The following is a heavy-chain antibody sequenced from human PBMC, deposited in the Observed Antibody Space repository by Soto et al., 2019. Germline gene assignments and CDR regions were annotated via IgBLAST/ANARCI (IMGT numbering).Heavy chain of an antibody. CDR1: GFTFSSYA. V-gene: IGHV3-23*01. CDR3: AKGSNSVTAYDVFDV. J-gene: IGHJ3*01. Sequence: GGSLRLSCAASGFTFSSYAMSWVRQAPGKGLEWVSAISAGAVATNYADSVKGRFTISRDNSKNTLCLQMNSLRAEDTAVYYCAKGSNSVTAYDVFDVWGQGTVVTVSS. CDR2: ISAGAVAT. D-gene: IGHD2-21*02.